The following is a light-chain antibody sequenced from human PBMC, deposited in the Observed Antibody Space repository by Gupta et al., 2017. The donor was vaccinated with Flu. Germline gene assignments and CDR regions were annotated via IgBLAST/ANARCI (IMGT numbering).Light chain of an antibody. J-gene: IGKJ3*01. Sequence: SFLSASVGDRVTITCRASQDISSYLAWYQQKPGKAPNLLIYAASTLQSGVPSRFSGSGSGTEFTLTISSLQPEDFATYYCQQLNTYPIFTFGPGTKLDIK. V-gene: IGKV1-9*01. CDR1: QDISSY. CDR2: AAS. CDR3: QQLNTYPIFT.